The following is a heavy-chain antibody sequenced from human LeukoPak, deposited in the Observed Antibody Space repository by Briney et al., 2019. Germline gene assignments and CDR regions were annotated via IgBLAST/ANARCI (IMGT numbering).Heavy chain of an antibody. J-gene: IGHJ3*02. CDR2: IYYSGAT. CDR1: GGSISIGGYY. V-gene: IGHV4-31*03. CDR3: AREYFYYNSADI. Sequence: SETLSLTCTVSGGSISIGGYYWSWIRQHPGKGLEWIGRIYYSGATDYNPSLKSRLSISVDTFKNHFSLKLSSATAADTAVYYCAREYFYYNSADIWGQGTMVTVSS. D-gene: IGHD3-22*01.